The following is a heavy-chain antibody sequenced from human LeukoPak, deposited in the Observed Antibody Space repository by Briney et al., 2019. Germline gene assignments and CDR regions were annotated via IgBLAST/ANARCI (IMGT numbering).Heavy chain of an antibody. CDR2: IYTSGST. D-gene: IGHD3-10*01. J-gene: IGHJ4*02. CDR1: GGSISSYY. CDR3: ARGPYGSGSYYLFDY. Sequence: SETRSLTCTVSGGSISSYYWSWIRQPAGKGLEWIGRIYTSGSTNYNPSLKSRVTMSVDTSKNQFSLKLSSVTAADTAVYYCARGPYGSGSYYLFDYWGQGTLVTVSS. V-gene: IGHV4-4*07.